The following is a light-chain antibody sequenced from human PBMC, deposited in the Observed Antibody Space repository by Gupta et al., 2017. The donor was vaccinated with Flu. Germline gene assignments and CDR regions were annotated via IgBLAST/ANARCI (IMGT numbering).Light chain of an antibody. CDR2: DDS. V-gene: IGLV3-21*02. CDR1: NIGSKS. J-gene: IGLJ2*01. Sequence: SHVLTPPPSFSVAPGQTASITCWGNNIGSKSVHWYQQKQGQAPVLVVYDDSDRPSGIPARFSGSNSGNAATLTISGVEAGDEADYYCHVWDSSTDHLVFGGGTKLTVL. CDR3: HVWDSSTDHLV.